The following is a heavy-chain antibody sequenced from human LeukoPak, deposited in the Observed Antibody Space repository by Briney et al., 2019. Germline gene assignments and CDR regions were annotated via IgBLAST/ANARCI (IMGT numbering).Heavy chain of an antibody. D-gene: IGHD3-10*01. J-gene: IGHJ6*04. CDR2: ISYDGSDI. V-gene: IGHV3-30*04. CDR3: VRDIIHGADFSDV. Sequence: PGGSLRLSCAASGFSFSTYAMHWVRQAPGKGLEWVAFISYDGSDIYYADSVKGRFTVSRDNSKNTLFLQVHNLRPDDTAVFYCVRDIIHGADFSDVWGKGTIVTVSS. CDR1: GFSFSTYA.